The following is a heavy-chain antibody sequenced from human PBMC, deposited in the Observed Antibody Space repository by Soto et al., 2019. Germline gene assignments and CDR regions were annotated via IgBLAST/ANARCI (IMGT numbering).Heavy chain of an antibody. CDR1: GGSISSGGYS. J-gene: IGHJ6*02. V-gene: IGHV4-30-2*06. Sequence: PSETLSLTCTVSGGSISSGGYSWTWIRQLPGKGLEWIGYTYQSGSAYYNPSLKSRVTISVDRSKNQFSLNLTSVTAADTAVYYCARDYYGMDVWGQGTTVTVSS. CDR2: TYQSGSA. CDR3: ARDYYGMDV.